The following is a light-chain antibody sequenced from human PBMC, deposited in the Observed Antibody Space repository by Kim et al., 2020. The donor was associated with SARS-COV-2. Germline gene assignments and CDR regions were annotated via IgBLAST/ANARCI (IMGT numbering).Light chain of an antibody. V-gene: IGLV1-44*01. CDR2: SDK. Sequence: GQRVTISRSGSPSSTGSNTVNWYQWLPGTAPKLLIYSDKLRPSGVPDRFSGYTSGTSASLAISGLQSEDEADYYCAAWDDSLNGWVFGGGTQLAVL. CDR3: AAWDDSLNGWV. CDR1: PSSTGSNT. J-gene: IGLJ3*02.